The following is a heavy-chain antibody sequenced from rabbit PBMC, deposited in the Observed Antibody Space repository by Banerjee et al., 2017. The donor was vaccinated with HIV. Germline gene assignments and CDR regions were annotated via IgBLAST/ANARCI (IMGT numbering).Heavy chain of an antibody. Sequence: QSLEESGGDLVKPGASLTLTCTASGFSFSSSYYMCWVRQAPGKGLERIACIYTGSSGSTYYASWANGRFTISETSSTSVTLQMTSMTAADTAPYFCARDAGYAVGYGMDLWGPGTLVTVS. V-gene: IGHV1S40*01. CDR2: IYTGSSGST. CDR3: ARDAGYAVGYGMDL. D-gene: IGHD6-1*01. J-gene: IGHJ6*01. CDR1: GFSFSSSYY.